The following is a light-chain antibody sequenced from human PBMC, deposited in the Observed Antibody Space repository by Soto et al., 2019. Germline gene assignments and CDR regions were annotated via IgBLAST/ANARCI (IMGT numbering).Light chain of an antibody. CDR1: QSISSW. CDR2: DAS. V-gene: IGKV1-5*01. J-gene: IGKJ1*01. Sequence: DIQMTQSPSTLSASVGDRVTITCRASQSISSWLAWYQQKPGKDPKLLIYDASSLESGVPSRFSGSGSGTEFTLTISSLQPDDFATYYCQQYNSYSWTFGQGNKVEIK. CDR3: QQYNSYSWT.